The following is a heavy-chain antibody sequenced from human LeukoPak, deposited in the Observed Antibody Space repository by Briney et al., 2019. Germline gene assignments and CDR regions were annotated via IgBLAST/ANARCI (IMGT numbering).Heavy chain of an antibody. CDR3: ARYCSSTSCYGFDY. D-gene: IGHD2-2*01. J-gene: IGHJ4*02. Sequence: ASVKVSCKASGGTFSSYAISWVRQAPGQGLEWMGGIIPIFGTANYAQKFQGRVTITADESTSTAYMELSSLRSEDTAVYYCARYCSSTSCYGFDYWGQGTLVTVSS. V-gene: IGHV1-69*13. CDR1: GGTFSSYA. CDR2: IIPIFGTA.